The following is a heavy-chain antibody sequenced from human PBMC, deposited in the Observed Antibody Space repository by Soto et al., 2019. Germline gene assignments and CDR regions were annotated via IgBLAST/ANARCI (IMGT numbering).Heavy chain of an antibody. V-gene: IGHV3-72*01. CDR3: ARVDKQLGTTFFDY. CDR2: ARNKANSYTT. CDR1: GCTFSDHY. Sequence: VGALRLSWAASGCTFSDHYIDWGRQGPGKGLEWVGRARNKANSYTTEYAASVKGRCTISRDDSKNSAYLQMNSLKTEDTAVYYCARVDKQLGTTFFDYWGQGILVTVSS. D-gene: IGHD1-1*01. J-gene: IGHJ4*02.